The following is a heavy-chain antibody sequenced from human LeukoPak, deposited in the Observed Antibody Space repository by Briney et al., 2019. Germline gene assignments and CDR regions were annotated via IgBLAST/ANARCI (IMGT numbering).Heavy chain of an antibody. Sequence: GGSLRLSCAPSGFTFSRHGMHWVRQAPGKGLEWVSAISADASSTYYADSVEGRFTISRYNSKNALFLQMNSLRAEDTAVYYCARGAYGDYDYWGQGTLVTVSS. CDR2: ISADASST. D-gene: IGHD4-17*01. CDR1: GFTFSRHG. J-gene: IGHJ4*02. V-gene: IGHV3-23*01. CDR3: ARGAYGDYDY.